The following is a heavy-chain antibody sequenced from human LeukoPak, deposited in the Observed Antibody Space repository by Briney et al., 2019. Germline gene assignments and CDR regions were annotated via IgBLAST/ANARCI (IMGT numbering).Heavy chain of an antibody. CDR2: ISYDGSNK. CDR3: AKVWVTASTFDY. J-gene: IGHJ4*02. CDR1: GFTFSSYG. Sequence: PGRSLRLSCAASGFTFSSYGMHWVRQAPGKGLEWVAVISYDGSNKYYADSVKGRSTISRDNSKNTLYLQMNSLRAEDTAVYYCAKVWVTASTFDYWGQGTLVAVSS. V-gene: IGHV3-30*18. D-gene: IGHD2-21*02.